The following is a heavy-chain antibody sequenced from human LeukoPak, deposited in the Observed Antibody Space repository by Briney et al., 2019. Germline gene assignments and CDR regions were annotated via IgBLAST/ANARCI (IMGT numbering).Heavy chain of an antibody. V-gene: IGHV4-59*01. CDR1: GASTSGNY. J-gene: IGHJ4*02. CDR2: VYYDGVA. CDR3: ARGEGTMVRGVGPFDS. D-gene: IGHD3-10*01. Sequence: SETLSLTCTVSGASTSGNYWGWIRQPPGKGLESLGYVYYDGVARYNPSLQSRVTISIDTSKNQMSLKVTSVTAADTAVYYCARGEGTMVRGVGPFDSWAQGTLVTVSS.